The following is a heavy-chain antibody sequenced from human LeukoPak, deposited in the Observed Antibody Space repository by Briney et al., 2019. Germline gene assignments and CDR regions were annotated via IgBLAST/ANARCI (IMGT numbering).Heavy chain of an antibody. D-gene: IGHD4-11*01. Sequence: SETLSLTCTVSGGSISSYYWSWIRQPPGKGLEWIGYIYYSGSTNYNPSLKSRVTISVDTSKSQFSLKLSPVTAADTAVYYCARGPPMTTVTTYYYYYMDVWGEGTTVTVSS. CDR2: IYYSGST. V-gene: IGHV4-59*01. J-gene: IGHJ6*03. CDR1: GGSISSYY. CDR3: ARGPPMTTVTTYYYYYMDV.